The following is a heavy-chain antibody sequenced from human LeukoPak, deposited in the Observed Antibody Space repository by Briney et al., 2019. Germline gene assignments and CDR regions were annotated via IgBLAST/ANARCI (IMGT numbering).Heavy chain of an antibody. D-gene: IGHD3-22*01. CDR2: IYYSGST. Sequence: SETLSLTCTVSGGSISSYYWSWIRQPPGKGLEWIGYIYYSGSTNYNPSLKSRVTISVDTPKNQFSLKLSSVTAADTAVYYCARVLGDSGYYYVGGGAYYYYGMDVWGQGTTVTVSS. V-gene: IGHV4-59*01. CDR1: GGSISSYY. CDR3: ARVLGDSGYYYVGGGAYYYYGMDV. J-gene: IGHJ6*02.